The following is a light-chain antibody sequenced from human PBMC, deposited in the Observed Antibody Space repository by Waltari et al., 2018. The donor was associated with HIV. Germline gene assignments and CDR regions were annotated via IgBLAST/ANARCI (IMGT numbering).Light chain of an antibody. CDR3: QQRSNWPLT. J-gene: IGKJ4*01. V-gene: IGKV3-11*01. CDR2: DAS. CDR1: QSVSTY. Sequence: EIALTQSPATLSLSPGERATLSCRASQSVSTYLAWYRKKGGQAPRLLSYDASGRASGIPARFSGSGSGTEFTLTISSLEPEDFAVYYWQQRSNWPLTFGGGTKVEIK.